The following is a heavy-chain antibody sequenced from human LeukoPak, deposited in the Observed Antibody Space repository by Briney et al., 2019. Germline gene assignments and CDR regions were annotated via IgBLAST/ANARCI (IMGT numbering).Heavy chain of an antibody. CDR3: TTRSPARYCSDGACYSSADY. D-gene: IGHD2-15*01. CDR1: GFSFSDAW. CDR2: IRSKADGGTP. J-gene: IGHJ4*02. V-gene: IGHV3-15*07. Sequence: GGSLRLSRAASGFSFSDAWMNWVRQAPGKGLEWVGHIRSKADGGTPDYIAPVNGRFTISRDDSKDTLYLQMNSLNTEDTAMYYCTTRSPARYCSDGACYSSADYWGQGTLVTVSS.